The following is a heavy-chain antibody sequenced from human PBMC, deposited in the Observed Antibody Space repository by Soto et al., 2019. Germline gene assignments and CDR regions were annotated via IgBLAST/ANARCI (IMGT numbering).Heavy chain of an antibody. J-gene: IGHJ6*02. V-gene: IGHV4-34*01. D-gene: IGHD6-19*01. CDR3: ARGQTAVAGTGGNYYYYYYGMDV. CDR2: INHSGST. CDR1: GVSFSGYY. Sequence: SETLSLTCAVYGVSFSGYYWIWIRQPPGKGLEWIGEINHSGSTNYNPSLKSRVTISVDTSKNQFSLKLSSVTAADTAVYYCARGQTAVAGTGGNYYYYYYGMDVWGQGTTVTVSS.